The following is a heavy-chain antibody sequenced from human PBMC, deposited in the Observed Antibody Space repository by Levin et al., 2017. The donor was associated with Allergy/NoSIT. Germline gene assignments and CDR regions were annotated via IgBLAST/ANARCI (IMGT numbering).Heavy chain of an antibody. V-gene: IGHV3-23*01. CDR3: AKYDGAAYYSFDS. D-gene: IGHD1-26*01. Sequence: GESLKISCAASGFTFNTYAMNWVRQAPGQGLEWVSSVSTDGDYTFYADSVKRRFTISRDNSRNTLFLQMNSLGAEDTALYYCAKYDGAAYYSFDSLGQGTLVTVSS. CDR2: VSTDGDYT. CDR1: GFTFNTYA. J-gene: IGHJ4*02.